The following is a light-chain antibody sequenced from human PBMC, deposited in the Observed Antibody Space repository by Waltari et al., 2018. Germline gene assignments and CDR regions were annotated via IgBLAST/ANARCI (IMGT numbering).Light chain of an antibody. CDR2: WAS. J-gene: IGKJ4*01. V-gene: IGKV4-1*01. CDR3: HQYYSSPLA. Sequence: IVMTQSPDSLAVYLGERATLSCKSSQSIFSSSTNNNHLAWYQQKPGQPPKFLIYWASTRESGVPDRFSGSGSGTDFTRSISGLQAVDVAVYYCHQYYSSPLAFGGGTKVEIK. CDR1: QSIFSSSTNNNH.